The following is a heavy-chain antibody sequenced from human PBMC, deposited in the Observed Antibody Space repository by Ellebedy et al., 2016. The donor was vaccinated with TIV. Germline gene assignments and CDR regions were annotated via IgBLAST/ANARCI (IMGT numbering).Heavy chain of an antibody. V-gene: IGHV4-59*08. CDR2: IYYSGNT. D-gene: IGHD1-26*01. J-gene: IGHJ4*02. CDR1: GGSITGYY. CDR3: ARHVGWELPYFDY. Sequence: MPSETLSLTCTVSGGSITGYYWSWFRQPPGKGPEWIGYIYYSGNTNYNPSLKSRVTISVATSKNQFSLKLSSVTAADTAVYYCARHVGWELPYFDYWGQGTLVTVSS.